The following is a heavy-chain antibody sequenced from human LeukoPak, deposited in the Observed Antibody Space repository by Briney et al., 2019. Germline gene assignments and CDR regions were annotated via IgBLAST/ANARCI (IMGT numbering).Heavy chain of an antibody. D-gene: IGHD3-9*01. CDR3: ARDYPYYDILTGPSGGMDV. Sequence: EASVKVSCKASGGTFSSYAISWVRQAPGQGLEWMGGIIPIFGTANYAQKFQGRVTITADKSTSTAYMELSSLRSEDTAVYYCARDYPYYDILTGPSGGMDVWGEGTTVTVSS. J-gene: IGHJ6*04. CDR1: GGTFSSYA. V-gene: IGHV1-69*06. CDR2: IIPIFGTA.